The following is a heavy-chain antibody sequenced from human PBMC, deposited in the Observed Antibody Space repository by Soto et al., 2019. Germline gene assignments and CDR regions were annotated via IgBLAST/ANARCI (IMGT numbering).Heavy chain of an antibody. CDR2: IKSKTDGGTT. Sequence: GSLRLSCAASGFTFSNAWMNWVRQAPGKGLEWVGRIKSKTDGGTTDYAAPVKGRFTISRDDSKNTLYLQMNSLKTEDTAVYYCTTDQAPGDYYYYGMDVWGQGTTVTVSS. CDR3: TTDQAPGDYYYYGMDV. V-gene: IGHV3-15*07. CDR1: GFTFSNAW. J-gene: IGHJ6*02.